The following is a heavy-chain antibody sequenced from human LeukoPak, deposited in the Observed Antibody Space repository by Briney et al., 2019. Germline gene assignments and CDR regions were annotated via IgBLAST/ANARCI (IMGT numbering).Heavy chain of an antibody. V-gene: IGHV4-39*07. J-gene: IGHJ6*03. Sequence: SETLSLTCTVSGGSISSSSYYWGWIRQPPGTGLEWIGNIFYSGSTYYSPSLRSRVTISVDTSKNQFSLKLSSVTAADTAVYYCARGSYCSGGSCYSYYYYYMDVWGKGTTVTISS. D-gene: IGHD2-15*01. CDR2: IFYSGST. CDR1: GGSISSSSYY. CDR3: ARGSYCSGGSCYSYYYYYMDV.